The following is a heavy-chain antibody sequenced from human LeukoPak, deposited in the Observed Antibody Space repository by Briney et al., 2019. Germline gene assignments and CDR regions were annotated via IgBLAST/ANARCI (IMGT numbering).Heavy chain of an antibody. J-gene: IGHJ3*01. D-gene: IGHD1-26*01. CDR2: IYYSGST. V-gene: IGHV4-59*12. CDR3: ASRGTRHKVGAN. CDR1: GGSISSYY. Sequence: PSETLSLTCTVSGGSISSYYWSWIRQPPGKGLEWIGYIYYSGSTNYNPSLKSRVTISVDTSKNQFSLKLSSVTAADTAVYYCASRGTRHKVGANWGQGTMVTVSS.